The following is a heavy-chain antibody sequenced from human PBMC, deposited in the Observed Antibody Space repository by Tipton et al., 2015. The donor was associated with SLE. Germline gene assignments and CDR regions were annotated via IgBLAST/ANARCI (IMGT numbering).Heavy chain of an antibody. J-gene: IGHJ5*02. V-gene: IGHV4-34*01. CDR2: IYYSGST. CDR3: ARYSYDYGGGNWFDP. Sequence: GLVKPSETLSLTCAVYGGSFSGYYWSWIRQPPGKGLEWIGYIYYSGSTYYNPSLKSRVTISVDTSKNQFSLKLSSVTAADTAVYYCARYSYDYGGGNWFDPWGQGTLVTVSS. D-gene: IGHD4-23*01. CDR1: GGSFSGYY.